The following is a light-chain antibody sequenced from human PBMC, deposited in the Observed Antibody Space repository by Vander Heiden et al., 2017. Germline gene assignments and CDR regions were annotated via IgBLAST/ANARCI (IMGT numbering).Light chain of an antibody. CDR1: SLRSYY. CDR2: GKN. J-gene: IGLJ2*01. V-gene: IGLV3-19*01. Sequence: SSELTPDSAVSVDSGQTVRITCQGDSLRSYYASWYQQKPGQAPVLVIYGKNNRPSGIPDRFSGSSSGNTASLTITGAQAEDEADYYCNSRDSSSNHVVFGGGTKLTVL. CDR3: NSRDSSSNHVV.